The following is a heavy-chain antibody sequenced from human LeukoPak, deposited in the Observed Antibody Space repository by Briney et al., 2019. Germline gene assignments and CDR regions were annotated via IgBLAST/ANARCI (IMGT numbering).Heavy chain of an antibody. D-gene: IGHD2-8*01. CDR3: ARVPYATVADAFDI. J-gene: IGHJ3*02. V-gene: IGHV3-48*02. CDR1: GFTFSSYS. CDR2: ISSSSSTI. Sequence: PGGSLRLSCAASGFTFSSYSMNWVRQAPGKGLEWVSYISSSSSTIYYADSVKGRFTISRDNAKNSLFLQMNGLRDEDTAVYYCARVPYATVADAFDIWGQGTLVTVSS.